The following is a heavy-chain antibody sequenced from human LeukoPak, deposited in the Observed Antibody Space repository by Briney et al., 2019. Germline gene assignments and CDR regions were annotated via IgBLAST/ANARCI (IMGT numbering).Heavy chain of an antibody. J-gene: IGHJ3*02. Sequence: GAAVKVSCKASGYSFTDFFIHWVRQTPGQGLEWMGWINPKNGGTHYAQNFKGRVTLTRDTSINTAYMELNILTSDDTAVYYCTREVKAFDIWGQGTVDTVSS. D-gene: IGHD3-22*01. CDR2: INPKNGGT. CDR3: TREVKAFDI. V-gene: IGHV1-2*02. CDR1: GYSFTDFF.